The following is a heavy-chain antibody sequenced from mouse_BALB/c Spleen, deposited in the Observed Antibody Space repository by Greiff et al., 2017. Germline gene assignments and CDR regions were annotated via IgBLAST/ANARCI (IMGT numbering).Heavy chain of an antibody. CDR1: GFTFSSYA. D-gene: IGHD2-3*01. V-gene: IGHV5-6-5*01. CDR3: ARGDGYPLYFDY. J-gene: IGHJ2*01. CDR2: ISSGGST. Sequence: EVQRVESGGGLVKPGGSLKLSCAASGFTFSSYAMSWVRQTPEKRLEWVASISSGGSTYYPDSVKGRFTISRDNARNILYLQMSSLRSEDTAMYYCARGDGYPLYFDYWGQGTTLTVSS.